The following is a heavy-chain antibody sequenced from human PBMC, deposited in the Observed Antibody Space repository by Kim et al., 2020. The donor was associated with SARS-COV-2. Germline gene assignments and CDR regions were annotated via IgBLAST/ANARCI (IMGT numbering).Heavy chain of an antibody. V-gene: IGHV1-69*13. D-gene: IGHD5-18*01. J-gene: IGHJ6*02. Sequence: SVKVSCKASGGTFSSYAISWVRQAPGQGLEWMGGIIPIFGTANYAQKFQGRVTITADESTSTAYMELSSLRSEDTAVYYCARDADTAMANYYYYGMDVWGQGTTVTVSS. CDR3: ARDADTAMANYYYYGMDV. CDR2: IIPIFGTA. CDR1: GGTFSSYA.